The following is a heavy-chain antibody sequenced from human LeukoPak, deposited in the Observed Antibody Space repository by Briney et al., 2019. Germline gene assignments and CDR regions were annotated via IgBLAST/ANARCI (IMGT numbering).Heavy chain of an antibody. Sequence: GGSLRLSCAASGFTLNSNYMRWVRQAPGKGVDGVSVIYSGGSTYYADSVKGRFTISRDNSKNTLYLQMHSLRAEDTAVYYCARMVRGIRDAFDIWGQGTMVTVSS. V-gene: IGHV3-66*01. D-gene: IGHD3-10*01. J-gene: IGHJ3*02. CDR2: IYSGGST. CDR1: GFTLNSNY. CDR3: ARMVRGIRDAFDI.